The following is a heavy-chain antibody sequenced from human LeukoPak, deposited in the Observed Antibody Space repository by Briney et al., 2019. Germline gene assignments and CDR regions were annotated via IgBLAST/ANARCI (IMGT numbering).Heavy chain of an antibody. D-gene: IGHD2-15*01. V-gene: IGHV4-59*12. Sequence: PSETLSLTCTVSGGPISPYKWAWIRQPPGKGLEYIGLMFDNGDTNYNPSLRSRVTISLDRSNRELSLRLTSVTAADTAVYYCAREWSGFDSWGQGTLITVSS. J-gene: IGHJ4*02. CDR2: MFDNGDT. CDR1: GGPISPYK. CDR3: AREWSGFDS.